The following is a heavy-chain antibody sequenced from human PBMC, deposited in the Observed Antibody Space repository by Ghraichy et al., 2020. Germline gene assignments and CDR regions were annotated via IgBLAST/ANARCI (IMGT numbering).Heavy chain of an antibody. CDR2: IFSNDEE. CDR1: GFSLNNARLG. Sequence: SGPTLVKPTETLTLTCTVSGFSLNNARLGVSWVRQPPGKALEWLEHIFSNDEESYSASLKNRLTVSKDTSRSQVVLTMTSLDPVDTATYYCARTRVTVFVEVGGPQYYPYYMDAWGEGTTVTVSS. D-gene: IGHD3-3*01. CDR3: ARTRVTVFVEVGGPQYYPYYMDA. J-gene: IGHJ6*03. V-gene: IGHV2-26*01.